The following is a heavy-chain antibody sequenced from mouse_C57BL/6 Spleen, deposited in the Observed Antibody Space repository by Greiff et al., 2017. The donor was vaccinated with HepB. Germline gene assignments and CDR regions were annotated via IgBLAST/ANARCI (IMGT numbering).Heavy chain of an antibody. D-gene: IGHD2-5*01. V-gene: IGHV5-4*01. CDR2: ISDGGSYT. CDR1: GFTFSSYA. Sequence: EVKVVESGGGLVKPGGSLKLSCAASGFTFSSYAMSWVRQTPEKRLEWVATISDGGSYTYYPDKVKGRFTISRDNAKNNLYLQMSHLKSEDTAMYYCAREGVYISNWFAYWGQGTLVTVSA. CDR3: AREGVYISNWFAY. J-gene: IGHJ3*01.